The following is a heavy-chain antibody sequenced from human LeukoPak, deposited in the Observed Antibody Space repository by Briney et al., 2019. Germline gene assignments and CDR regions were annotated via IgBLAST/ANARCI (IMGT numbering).Heavy chain of an antibody. Sequence: SETLSLTCAVYGGSFSGYYWSWIRQPPGKGLERIGEINHSGSTNYNPSLKSRVTISVDMSKNQFSLKLSSVTAADTAVYYCARGVEAGIAAAGRRGFDYWGQGTLVTVSS. D-gene: IGHD6-13*01. CDR1: GGSFSGYY. CDR3: ARGVEAGIAAAGRRGFDY. CDR2: INHSGST. V-gene: IGHV4-34*01. J-gene: IGHJ4*02.